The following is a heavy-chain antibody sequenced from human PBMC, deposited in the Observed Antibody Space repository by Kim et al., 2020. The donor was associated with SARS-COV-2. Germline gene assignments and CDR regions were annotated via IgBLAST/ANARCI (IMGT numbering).Heavy chain of an antibody. CDR1: GFTFSSYD. CDR2: IGTAGDT. J-gene: IGHJ6*02. CDR3: ARARRWYSSSWWGGMDV. V-gene: IGHV3-13*01. Sequence: GGSLRLSCAASGFTFSSYDMHWVRQATGKGLEWVSAIGTAGDTYYPGSVKGRFTISRENAKNSLYLQMNSLRAGDTAVYYCARARRWYSSSWWGGMDVWGQGTTVTVSS. D-gene: IGHD6-13*01.